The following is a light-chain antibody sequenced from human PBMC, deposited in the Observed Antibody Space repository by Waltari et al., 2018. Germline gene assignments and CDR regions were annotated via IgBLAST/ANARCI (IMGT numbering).Light chain of an antibody. J-gene: IGLJ1*01. CDR1: SSNIGAGYD. Sequence: QSVLTQPPSVSVAPGQRVTISCTGSSSNIGAGYDVHWYQQLPGTAPKLLIYGNSNRPAGVPDRVSGSKSGTSASLAITGLQAEDEADYYCQSYDSSLSGYVFGTGTKVTVL. V-gene: IGLV1-40*01. CDR2: GNS. CDR3: QSYDSSLSGYV.